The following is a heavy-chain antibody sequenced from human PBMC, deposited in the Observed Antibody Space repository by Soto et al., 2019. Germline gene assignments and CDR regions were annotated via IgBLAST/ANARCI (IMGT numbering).Heavy chain of an antibody. D-gene: IGHD6-19*01. J-gene: IGHJ3*02. V-gene: IGHV1-3*01. CDR1: GYTLTTYS. CDR2: MNPLNGDT. Sequence: QVQLVQSGAEVKKPGASVKVSCKASGYTLTTYSMHWVRQAPGQRLEWMGWMNPLNGDTKYSQRFQGRLTIIRDTSASTAYMELSSLRSEDTAIYYRARGNSGAFDIWGQGTMVTVSS. CDR3: ARGNSGAFDI.